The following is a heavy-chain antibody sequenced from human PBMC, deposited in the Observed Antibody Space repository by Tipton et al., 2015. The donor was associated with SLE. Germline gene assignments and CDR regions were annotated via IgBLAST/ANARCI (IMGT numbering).Heavy chain of an antibody. CDR1: GYTFTGYG. Sequence: QLVQSGVEVKKPGASVKVSCQASGYTFTGYGISWVRQAPGQGLEWMGWISGYNGDTNYAQRVQDRFTMTTDTSTSTAYMELGSLRSDDTAVYYCVRDVKGLDVDYWGPGSLLTVSS. V-gene: IGHV1-18*01. J-gene: IGHJ4*02. D-gene: IGHD5-24*01. CDR2: ISGYNGDT. CDR3: VRDVKGLDVDY.